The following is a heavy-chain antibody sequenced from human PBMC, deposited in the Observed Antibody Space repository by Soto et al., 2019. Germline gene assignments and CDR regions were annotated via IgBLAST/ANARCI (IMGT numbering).Heavy chain of an antibody. J-gene: IGHJ5*02. Sequence: PGGSLRLSCAASGFTFRSFTMNWVRQAPGKGLEWVSTISSNSAYIYYTGALRGRFTISRDNAKNSLHLQMNSLRAEDTAVYCCTRDASRDSSARGWFDPWGPGTLVTVSS. CDR2: ISSNSAYI. CDR3: TRDASRDSSARGWFDP. V-gene: IGHV3-21*01. CDR1: GFTFRSFT. D-gene: IGHD6-13*01.